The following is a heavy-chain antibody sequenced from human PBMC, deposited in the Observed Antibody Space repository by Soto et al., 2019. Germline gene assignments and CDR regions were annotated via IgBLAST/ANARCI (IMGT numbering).Heavy chain of an antibody. D-gene: IGHD3-10*01. CDR1: GGSMSGYH. V-gene: IGHV4-4*07. J-gene: IGHJ4*02. CDR2: VYSTGST. CDR3: ARDSVSLTLFDY. Sequence: QVELQESGPRLVKPSETLYLTCTVSGGSMSGYHWSWVRQPAGKGLEWIGRVYSTGSTDYNPSVKSRITVSLDTSKKQFSLRLKSVTAADTALYFCARDSVSLTLFDYWGQGILVTVSS.